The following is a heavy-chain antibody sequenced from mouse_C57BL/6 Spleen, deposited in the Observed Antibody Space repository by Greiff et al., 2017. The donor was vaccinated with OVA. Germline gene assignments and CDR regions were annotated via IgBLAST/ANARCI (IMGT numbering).Heavy chain of an antibody. CDR3: ARYRGTTRVLAY. J-gene: IGHJ3*01. V-gene: IGHV1-54*01. CDR2: INPGSGGT. CDR1: GYAFTNYL. D-gene: IGHD3-3*01. Sequence: QVQLQQSGAELVRPGTSVKVSCKASGYAFTNYLIEWVKQRPGQGLEWIGVINPGSGGTNYNEKFKGKATLTADKSSSTAYMQLSSLTSEDSAVYFCARYRGTTRVLAYWGQGTLVTVSA.